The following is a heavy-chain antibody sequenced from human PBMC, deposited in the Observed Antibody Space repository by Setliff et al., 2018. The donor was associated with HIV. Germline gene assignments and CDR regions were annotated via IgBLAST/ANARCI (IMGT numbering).Heavy chain of an antibody. Sequence: SVKVSCKASGGTFSSYAINWVRQAPGQGLQWMGGIIPMFGTLNFAQKFQGRVTISTDDSTSTAYMELNSLRSEDTAVYYCARGHSHGYGYSGSYGPFDIWGQGTVVTVSS. D-gene: IGHD1-26*01. CDR2: IIPMFGTL. V-gene: IGHV1-69*05. J-gene: IGHJ3*02. CDR1: GGTFSSYA. CDR3: ARGHSHGYGYSGSYGPFDI.